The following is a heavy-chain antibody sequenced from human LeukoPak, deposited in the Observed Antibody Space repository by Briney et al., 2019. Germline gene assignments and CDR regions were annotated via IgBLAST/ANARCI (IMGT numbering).Heavy chain of an antibody. J-gene: IGHJ4*02. V-gene: IGHV3-33*01. D-gene: IGHD2-8*01. CDR3: ARSEWAIIPPLDY. CDR2: IWYDGSNK. Sequence: GGSLRLSCAASGFTFSSYGMHWVRQAPGKGLEWVAVIWYDGSNKYYADSVKGRFTISRDNSKNTLYLQMNSLRAEDTAVYYCARSEWAIIPPLDYWGQGTLVTVSS. CDR1: GFTFSSYG.